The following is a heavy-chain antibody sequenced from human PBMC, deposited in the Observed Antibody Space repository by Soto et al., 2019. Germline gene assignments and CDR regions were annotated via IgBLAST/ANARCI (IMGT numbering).Heavy chain of an antibody. Sequence: ASVKVSCKASGYTFTSYGISWVRQAPGQGLEWMGWISAYNGNTNYAQKLQGRVTVTTDTSTSTAYMELRSLRSDDTAVYYCARGGRVLLWFGEFLGWFDPWGQGTLVTVSS. J-gene: IGHJ5*02. V-gene: IGHV1-18*01. D-gene: IGHD3-10*01. CDR3: ARGGRVLLWFGEFLGWFDP. CDR2: ISAYNGNT. CDR1: GYTFTSYG.